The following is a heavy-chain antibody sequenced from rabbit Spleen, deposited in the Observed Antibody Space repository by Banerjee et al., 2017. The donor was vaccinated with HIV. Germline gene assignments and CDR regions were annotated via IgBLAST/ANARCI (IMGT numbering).Heavy chain of an antibody. CDR2: IGTGVGDT. CDR3: ARDTDSGGLHFVL. Sequence: QEQLVESGGGLVKPGASLTLTCTASGFSFSSSYDMCWVRQAPGKGLECIACIGTGVGDTYYANWAKGRFTISKTSSTTVTLQMTRLTAADTATYFCARDTDSGGLHFVLWGPGTLVT. J-gene: IGHJ4*01. D-gene: IGHD4-1*01. V-gene: IGHV1S45*01. CDR1: GFSFSSSYD.